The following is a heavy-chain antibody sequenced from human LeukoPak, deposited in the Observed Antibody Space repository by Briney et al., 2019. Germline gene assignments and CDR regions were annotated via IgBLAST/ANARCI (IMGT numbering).Heavy chain of an antibody. CDR1: GGSISNYY. D-gene: IGHD5-24*01. CDR2: IYDSGST. V-gene: IGHV4-59*01. CDR3: ARYARVKVADGRKWYFDL. Sequence: SETLSLACTVSGGSISNYYWSWLRQPPEKGLEWIGYIYDSGSTNYNPSLKSRLTISVDTSKNQFPLKLSSVTAADTAIYYCARYARVKVADGRKWYFDLWGRGTLVTVSS. J-gene: IGHJ2*01.